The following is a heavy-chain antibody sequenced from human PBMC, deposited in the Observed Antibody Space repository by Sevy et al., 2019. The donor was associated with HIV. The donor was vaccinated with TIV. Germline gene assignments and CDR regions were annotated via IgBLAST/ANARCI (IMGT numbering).Heavy chain of an antibody. V-gene: IGHV1-18*04. CDR1: GYKVDMYG. CDR2: ISTYNGNT. CDR3: ARATGMAVAGTGRYFDF. J-gene: IGHJ4*01. Sequence: ASVKVSCKISGYKVDMYGIAWVRQAPGQGLEWMGWISTYNGNTNYAQNLQGRVTMTTDTSTSVVYMELGGLRPDDTAVYYCARATGMAVAGTGRYFDFWGQGTLVTVSS. D-gene: IGHD6-19*01.